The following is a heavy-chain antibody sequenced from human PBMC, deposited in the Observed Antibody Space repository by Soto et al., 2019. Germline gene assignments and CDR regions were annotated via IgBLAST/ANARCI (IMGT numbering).Heavy chain of an antibody. J-gene: IGHJ4*02. D-gene: IGHD3-10*01. CDR3: ARDGGSGKMDY. CDR1: GGTFSSYT. Sequence: QVQLVQSGAEVKKPGSSVKVSCKASGGTFSSYTISWVRQAPGQGLEWMGRIIPILGIANYAQKFQGRVTITADKSTSTAYMELSSLRSEDTAVYYCARDGGSGKMDYWGQGTLVTVSS. CDR2: IIPILGIA. V-gene: IGHV1-69*08.